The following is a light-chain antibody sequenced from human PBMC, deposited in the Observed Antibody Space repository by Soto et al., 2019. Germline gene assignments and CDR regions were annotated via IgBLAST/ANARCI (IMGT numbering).Light chain of an antibody. V-gene: IGLV2-14*01. CDR2: DVS. J-gene: IGLJ1*01. CDR3: SSYTSSSTLDV. Sequence: QSALTQPASVSGSPGQAITISCTGTSSDVGGYNYVSWYQQHPGKAPKLMIYDVSNRPSGVSNRFSGSKSGNTASLTISGLQDEDEADYYCSSYTSSSTLDVFGTGTMVTVL. CDR1: SSDVGGYNY.